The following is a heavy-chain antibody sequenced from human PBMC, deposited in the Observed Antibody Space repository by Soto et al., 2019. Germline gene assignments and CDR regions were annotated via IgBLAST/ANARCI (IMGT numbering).Heavy chain of an antibody. CDR3: AGDLGWFDP. Sequence: QVQLQESGPGLVKPSGTLTVTCTVSGASISSSSWWSWVRKPPGKGLEWIGEVYHSGDTNYNPSLKSRVTLSVDKSKNQLSLNLTSVTAADTAVYYCAGDLGWFDPWGQGTLVTVSS. D-gene: IGHD7-27*01. CDR1: GASISSSSW. V-gene: IGHV4-4*02. J-gene: IGHJ5*02. CDR2: VYHSGDT.